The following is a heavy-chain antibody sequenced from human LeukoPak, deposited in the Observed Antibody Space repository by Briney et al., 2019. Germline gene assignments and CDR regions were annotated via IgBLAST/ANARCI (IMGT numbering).Heavy chain of an antibody. CDR1: GYTFTSYD. CDR3: ARGSYNWNPQAFDI. Sequence: ASVKVSCKASGYTFTSYDINWVRQATGQGLEWMGWMNPNSGNTGYAQKFQGRVTITRNTSISTAYMELSSLRSEDTAVYYCARGSYNWNPQAFDIWAKGQWSPSLQ. J-gene: IGHJ3*02. D-gene: IGHD1-20*01. V-gene: IGHV1-8*03. CDR2: MNPNSGNT.